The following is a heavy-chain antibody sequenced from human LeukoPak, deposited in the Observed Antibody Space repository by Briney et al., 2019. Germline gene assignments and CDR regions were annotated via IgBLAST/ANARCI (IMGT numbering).Heavy chain of an antibody. Sequence: GGSLRLSCAASGFTFSSYSMNWVRQAPGKGLEWVSYISSSSSTIYYADSVKGRFTISRDNAKNSPYLQMNSLRAEDTAVYYCASFSYDYTTDPDYWGQGTLVTVSS. CDR1: GFTFSSYS. J-gene: IGHJ4*02. CDR3: ASFSYDYTTDPDY. D-gene: IGHD4-11*01. V-gene: IGHV3-48*01. CDR2: ISSSSSTI.